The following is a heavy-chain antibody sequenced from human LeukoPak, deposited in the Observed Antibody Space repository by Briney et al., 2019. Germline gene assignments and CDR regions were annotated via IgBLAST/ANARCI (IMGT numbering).Heavy chain of an antibody. CDR2: IYYSGRT. CDR1: GDSISRSDSY. J-gene: IGHJ1*01. D-gene: IGHD3-22*01. CDR3: ARRRYYDGSGYLE. Sequence: PSETLSLTCSVSGDSISRSDSYWDWIRQPPGKGLEWIGTIYYSGRTYYSPSLKSRATMSVDTPNNQFSLNLRSVTAADTAVYYCARRRYYDGSGYLEWGQGTLLSVSS. V-gene: IGHV4-39*01.